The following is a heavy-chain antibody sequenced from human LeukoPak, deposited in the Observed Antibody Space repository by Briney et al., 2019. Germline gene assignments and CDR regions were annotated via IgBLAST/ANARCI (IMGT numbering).Heavy chain of an antibody. V-gene: IGHV3-15*01. D-gene: IGHD1-26*01. CDR1: GFTFSNAW. J-gene: IGHJ4*02. Sequence: TSGGSLRLSCAASGFTFSNAWMNWVRQAPGKGLEWVGRIKSRTDGGTTDYAAPVKGRFAISRDDSKNTLYLQLNSLQTEDTALYYCTTGQVGATLFDSWGQGTLVTVSS. CDR2: IKSRTDGGTT. CDR3: TTGQVGATLFDS.